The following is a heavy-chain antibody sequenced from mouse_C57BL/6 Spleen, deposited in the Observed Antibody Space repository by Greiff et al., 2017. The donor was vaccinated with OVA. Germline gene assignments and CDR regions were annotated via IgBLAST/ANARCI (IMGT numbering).Heavy chain of an antibody. Sequence: VQLQQSGAELAKPGASVKLSCKASGYTFTSYGMHWVKQRPGRGREWIGYINPSSGYTKYNQKFKDKATLTADKSSSTAYMQLSSLTYEDSAVYYCARDTTVPDWYFDVWGTGTTVTVSS. CDR1: GYTFTSYG. D-gene: IGHD1-1*01. CDR2: INPSSGYT. V-gene: IGHV1-7*01. CDR3: ARDTTVPDWYFDV. J-gene: IGHJ1*03.